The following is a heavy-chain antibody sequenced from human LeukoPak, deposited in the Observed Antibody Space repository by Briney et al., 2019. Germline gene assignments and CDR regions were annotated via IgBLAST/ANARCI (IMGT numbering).Heavy chain of an antibody. CDR2: ISVYNGDT. Sequence: ASVKVSCKTSGYSFTNNGIGWVRQAPGQGLEWMGWISVYNGDTKYAQKVQGRVTMTTDTSTTTAYMEVRGLRPDDTAVYYCARVWGVQYSGGDAFDIWGQGTMVTVSS. V-gene: IGHV1-18*01. D-gene: IGHD3-16*01. CDR3: ARVWGVQYSGGDAFDI. J-gene: IGHJ3*02. CDR1: GYSFTNNG.